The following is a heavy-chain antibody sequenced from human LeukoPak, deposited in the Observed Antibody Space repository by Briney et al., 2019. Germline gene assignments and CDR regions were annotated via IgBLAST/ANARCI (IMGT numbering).Heavy chain of an antibody. CDR3: ARMGNDYGDYNVY. Sequence: GVLRLSCAASGFTFNRYWMHWVRQAPGKGLVWVSRISPDGNSATYADSVKGRFTISRDNAKNTLYLQMNSLRAEDSAVYYCARMGNDYGDYNVYWGQGTLVTVSS. CDR1: GFTFNRYW. D-gene: IGHD4-17*01. V-gene: IGHV3-74*03. J-gene: IGHJ4*02. CDR2: ISPDGNSA.